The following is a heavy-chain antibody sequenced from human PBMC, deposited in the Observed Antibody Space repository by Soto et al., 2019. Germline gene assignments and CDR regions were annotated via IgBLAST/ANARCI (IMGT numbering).Heavy chain of an antibody. D-gene: IGHD1-1*01. V-gene: IGHV4-34*01. J-gene: IGHJ5*02. CDR3: SRGIDAYKGGRT. CDR2: IHPSGST. Sequence: SETLSLTCAVYDESLSGYYYTWTRQPPGKGLEWIGEIHPSGSTHYNPSLKTRVTLSQDASKKQLSLNLISVTAADTAVYYCSRGIDAYKGGRTWGQGTLVTVSS. CDR1: DESLSGYY.